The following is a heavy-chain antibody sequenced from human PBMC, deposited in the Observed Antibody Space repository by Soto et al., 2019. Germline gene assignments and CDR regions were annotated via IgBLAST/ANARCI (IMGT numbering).Heavy chain of an antibody. CDR1: GFTFDDYA. D-gene: IGHD2-21*01. J-gene: IGHJ4*02. CDR3: AKAWIAGY. V-gene: IGHV3-9*01. Sequence: PGGSLRLSCAASGFTFDDYAMHWVRQAPGKGLEWVSGISWNSGSTDYADSVKGRFTISRDNSKNTLYLQMNSLRAEDTAVYYCAKAWIAGYWGQGTLVTVSS. CDR2: ISWNSGST.